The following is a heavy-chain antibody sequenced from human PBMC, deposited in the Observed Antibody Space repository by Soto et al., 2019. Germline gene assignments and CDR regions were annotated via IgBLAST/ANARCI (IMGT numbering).Heavy chain of an antibody. CDR1: GYSFTSYW. Sequence: PGESLKISCKGSGYSFTSYWISWVRQMPGKGLEWMGRIDPSDSYTNYSPSFQGHVTISADKSISTAYLQWSSLKDSDTAMYYCARHGVPAVADKGSDPWGQGTLVTVSS. CDR3: ARHGVPAVADKGSDP. J-gene: IGHJ5*02. V-gene: IGHV5-10-1*01. D-gene: IGHD6-19*01. CDR2: IDPSDSYT.